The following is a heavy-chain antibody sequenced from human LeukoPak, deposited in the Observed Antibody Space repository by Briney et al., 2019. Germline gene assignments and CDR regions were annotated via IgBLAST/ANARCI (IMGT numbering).Heavy chain of an antibody. J-gene: IGHJ4*02. Sequence: PGGSLRLSCAASEFAFSTYNMNWVRQAPGKGLEWVSYISTGSSTTYYADSVKGRFTISRDNSKNTLYLQMNSLRAEDTAVYYCARMRGVTPYWGQGTLVTVSS. V-gene: IGHV3-48*01. D-gene: IGHD3-10*01. CDR1: EFAFSTYN. CDR3: ARMRGVTPY. CDR2: ISTGSSTT.